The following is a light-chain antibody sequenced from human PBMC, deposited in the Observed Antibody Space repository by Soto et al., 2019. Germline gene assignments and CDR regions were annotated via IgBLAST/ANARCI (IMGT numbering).Light chain of an antibody. CDR1: QSISNF. CDR2: DAS. J-gene: IGKJ1*01. Sequence: DLQMTQSPSSLSASVGDRVTITCRASQSISNFLNWYQHRLGKAPKLLIYDASSLQSGVPSRFSGSGSGTDFTLTISSLQPEDFATYYCQQSYVTPRTFGQGTKADI. V-gene: IGKV1-39*01. CDR3: QQSYVTPRT.